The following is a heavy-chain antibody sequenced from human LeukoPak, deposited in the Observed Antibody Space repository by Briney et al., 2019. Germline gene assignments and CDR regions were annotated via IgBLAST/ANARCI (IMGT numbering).Heavy chain of an antibody. CDR2: ISNSSSYI. CDR3: ARLTYYYDSSGYYYQYYYYMDV. D-gene: IGHD3-22*01. V-gene: IGHV3-21*01. Sequence: PGGSLRLSCAASGFTFSSYSMNWVRQAPGKGLEWVSSISNSSSYIYYADSVKSRCTISRDNAKNSLYLQMSSLRAEDTAVYYCARLTYYYDSSGYYYQYYYYMDVWGKGTTVTVSS. J-gene: IGHJ6*03. CDR1: GFTFSSYS.